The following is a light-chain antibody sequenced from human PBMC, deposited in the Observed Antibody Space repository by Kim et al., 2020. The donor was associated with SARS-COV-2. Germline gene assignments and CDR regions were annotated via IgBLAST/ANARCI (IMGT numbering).Light chain of an antibody. CDR2: GDI. J-gene: IGLJ2*01. Sequence: GAPGRTGTISCAGSNIGPAYDVHWYQQFPGSAPKLLIYGDIHRPSGVPDRFSGSKSGTSASLAITGLQAEDEADYFCQSYDSGHVVFGGGTQLTVL. V-gene: IGLV1-40*01. CDR1: NIGPAYD. CDR3: QSYDSGHVV.